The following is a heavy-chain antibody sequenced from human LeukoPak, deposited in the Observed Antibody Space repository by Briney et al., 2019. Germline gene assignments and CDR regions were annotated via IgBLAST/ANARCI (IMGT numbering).Heavy chain of an antibody. V-gene: IGHV4-39*01. CDR1: GGSISSNSYY. J-gene: IGHJ6*03. D-gene: IGHD4-17*01. CDR3: ARLVTEYGDYATYYYYYMDD. Sequence: PSGTLSLTCTVSGGSISSNSYYWGWIRQPPGKGLEWIGSIYYSGSTYYNPSLKSRVTISVDTSKNQFSLKLSSVTAADTALYYCARLVTEYGDYATYYYYYMDDWAKGTTVTTSS. CDR2: IYYSGST.